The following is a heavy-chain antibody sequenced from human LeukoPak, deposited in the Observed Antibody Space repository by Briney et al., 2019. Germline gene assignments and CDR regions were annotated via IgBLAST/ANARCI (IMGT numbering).Heavy chain of an antibody. CDR1: GYTFTGYY. D-gene: IGHD1-14*01. V-gene: IGHV1-2*06. Sequence: GASVKVSCKASGYTFTGYYMHWVRQAPGQGLEWMGRINPNSGGTNYAQKFQGRVTMTRDTSISTAYMELSRLRSADTAVYYCARAPNRRTAYYMDVWGKGTTVTVSS. CDR2: INPNSGGT. J-gene: IGHJ6*03. CDR3: ARAPNRRTAYYMDV.